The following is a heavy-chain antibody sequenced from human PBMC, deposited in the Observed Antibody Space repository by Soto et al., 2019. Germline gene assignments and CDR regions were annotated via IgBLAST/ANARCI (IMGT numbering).Heavy chain of an antibody. Sequence: GGSLRHSCAASGLTFSSYGMRWVRQATGKGLEWVAVISYDGSNKYYADSVKGRFTISRDNSKNTLYLQMNSLRAEDTAVYYCAGERRLYLYGMDVWGQGTTVTVSS. J-gene: IGHJ6*02. V-gene: IGHV3-30*03. CDR3: AGERRLYLYGMDV. D-gene: IGHD2-8*01. CDR1: GLTFSSYG. CDR2: ISYDGSNK.